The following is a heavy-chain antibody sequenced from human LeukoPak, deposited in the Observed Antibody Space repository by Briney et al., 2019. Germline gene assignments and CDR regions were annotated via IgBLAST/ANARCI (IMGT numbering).Heavy chain of an antibody. CDR1: GYTFTSYG. CDR2: ISAYNGNT. D-gene: IGHD6-13*01. J-gene: IGHJ5*02. V-gene: IGHV1-18*04. CDR3: AKSHSAAAEFDP. Sequence: ASVKVSCKASGYTFTSYGISWVRQAPGQGLEWMGWISAYNGNTNYSQKLQGRVTMTTDTSTSTAYMELRSLRSDDTAVYYCAKSHSAAAEFDPWGQGTLVTVSS.